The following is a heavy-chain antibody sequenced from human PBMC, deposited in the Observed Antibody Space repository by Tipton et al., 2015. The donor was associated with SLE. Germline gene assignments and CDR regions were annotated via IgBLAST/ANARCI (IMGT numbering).Heavy chain of an antibody. CDR3: ASGTLEWSHEPDY. CDR2: IYYSGANT. Sequence: TLSLTCTVSGGSISSNYWSWIRQPPGRGLEWIGYIYYSGANTNYNPSLKSRVTISVDTSKNQFSLRRSSVTAADTAMFYCASGTLEWSHEPDYWGQGTLVTVSS. CDR1: GGSISSNY. V-gene: IGHV4-59*12. J-gene: IGHJ4*02. D-gene: IGHD3-3*01.